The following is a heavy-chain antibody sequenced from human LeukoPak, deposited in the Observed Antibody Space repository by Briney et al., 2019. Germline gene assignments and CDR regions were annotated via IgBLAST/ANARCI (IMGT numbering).Heavy chain of an antibody. Sequence: SVKVSCKASGGTFSSYAISWVRQAPGQGLEWMGRIIPILGIANYAQKFQGRVTITADKSTSTAYMELSSLRSEDTAVYYCARRYSSGWYWNAFDIWGQGTMVTVSS. CDR3: ARRYSSGWYWNAFDI. CDR1: GGTFSSYA. V-gene: IGHV1-69*04. D-gene: IGHD6-19*01. J-gene: IGHJ3*02. CDR2: IIPILGIA.